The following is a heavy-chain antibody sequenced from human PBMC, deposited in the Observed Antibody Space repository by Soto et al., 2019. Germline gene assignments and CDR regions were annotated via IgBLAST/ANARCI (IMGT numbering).Heavy chain of an antibody. J-gene: IGHJ5*02. CDR3: AEIFFNSDTCDSWFDP. V-gene: IGHV5-10-1*01. CDR1: GYTFTTFW. Sequence: GESLKISCTGFGYTFTTFWISWVRQVPGKSLEWMGRIDPRDSYATYSPSFQGHVTITIDKSISTAYLQWSSLEASDTAMYYCAEIFFNSDTCDSWFDPWGQGTLVTVSS. D-gene: IGHD1-26*01. CDR2: IDPRDSYA.